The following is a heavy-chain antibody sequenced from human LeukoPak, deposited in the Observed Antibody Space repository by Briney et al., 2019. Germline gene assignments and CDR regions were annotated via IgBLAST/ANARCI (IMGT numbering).Heavy chain of an antibody. CDR3: ARVLVGGNNWFDP. Sequence: ASVKVSCKASGYTFTSYYMHWVRQAPGQGLEWMGWINPNSGGTNYAQKFQGRVTMTRDTSISTAYMELSRLRSDDTAVYYCARVLVGGNNWFDPWGQGTLVTVSS. V-gene: IGHV1-2*02. D-gene: IGHD2-8*02. CDR2: INPNSGGT. CDR1: GYTFTSYY. J-gene: IGHJ5*02.